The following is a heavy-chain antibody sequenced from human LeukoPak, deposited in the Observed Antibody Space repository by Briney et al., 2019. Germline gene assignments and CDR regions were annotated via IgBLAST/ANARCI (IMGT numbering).Heavy chain of an antibody. V-gene: IGHV3-30*02. D-gene: IGHD6-19*01. Sequence: GGSLRLSCAASGFTFSNYGMHWVRQAPGKGLEWVAFIRYDGSNKYYVDSVKGRFTISRDNSKNTLYLQMNSLRAEDTAVYYCALNRGSGWYFRYWGQGTLVTVSS. CDR1: GFTFSNYG. CDR3: ALNRGSGWYFRY. CDR2: IRYDGSNK. J-gene: IGHJ4*02.